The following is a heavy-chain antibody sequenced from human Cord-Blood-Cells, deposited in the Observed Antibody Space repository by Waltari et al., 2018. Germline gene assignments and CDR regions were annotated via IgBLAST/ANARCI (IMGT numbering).Heavy chain of an antibody. J-gene: IGHJ4*02. D-gene: IGHD6-19*01. CDR3: ARGSQSSGWLEGGNY. Sequence: QVQLVQSGAEVKKPGSSVKVSCKASGGTFSSYAISRVRPAPGQGLEWMGGIIPIFGTANYAQKFQGRVTITADESTSTAYMGLSSLRSEDTAVYYCARGSQSSGWLEGGNYWGQGTLVTVSS. CDR2: IIPIFGTA. CDR1: GGTFSSYA. V-gene: IGHV1-69*01.